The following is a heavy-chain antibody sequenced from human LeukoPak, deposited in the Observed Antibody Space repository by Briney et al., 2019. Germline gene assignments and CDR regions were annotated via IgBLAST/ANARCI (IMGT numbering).Heavy chain of an antibody. D-gene: IGHD3-16*01. V-gene: IGHV3-48*03. CDR1: GFTFSSYW. CDR3: ARGDAGYYYGMDV. CDR2: ISGSGSTI. Sequence: GGSLRLSCAASGFTFSSYWMSWVRQAPGKGLEWVSYISGSGSTIYYADSVKGRFTISRDNAKNSLNLQMNSLRAEDTAVYYCARGDAGYYYGMDVWGQGTTVTVSS. J-gene: IGHJ6*02.